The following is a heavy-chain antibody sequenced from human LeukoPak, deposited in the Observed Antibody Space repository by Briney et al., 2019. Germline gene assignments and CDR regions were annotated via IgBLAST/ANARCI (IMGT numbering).Heavy chain of an antibody. J-gene: IGHJ3*02. D-gene: IGHD3-22*01. CDR2: IYYSGST. Sequence: KTSETLSLTCTVSGGSISSYYWSWIRQPPGKGLEWIGYIYYSGSTNYNPSLKSRVTISVDTSKNQFSLKLSSVTAADTAVYYCARSDYKYYYDSSGYSYAFDIWGQGTMVTVSS. CDR3: ARSDYKYYYDSSGYSYAFDI. CDR1: GGSISSYY. V-gene: IGHV4-59*12.